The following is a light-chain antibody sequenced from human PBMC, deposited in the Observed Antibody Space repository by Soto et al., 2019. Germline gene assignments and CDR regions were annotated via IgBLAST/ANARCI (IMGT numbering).Light chain of an antibody. CDR3: QQYYSTPQT. Sequence: DIVMTQSPDSLAVSLGERATINCKSSQSVLYSSNNKNYLAWYQQKPGQPPKLLIYWASTRESGVPDRCSGSGSGTDFTLTISSLQAEDVAVYYGQQYYSTPQTFGQGTKVEIK. CDR1: QSVLYSSNNKNY. V-gene: IGKV4-1*01. J-gene: IGKJ1*01. CDR2: WAS.